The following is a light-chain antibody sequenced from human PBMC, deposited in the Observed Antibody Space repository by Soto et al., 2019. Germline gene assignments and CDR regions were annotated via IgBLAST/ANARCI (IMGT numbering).Light chain of an antibody. Sequence: AIRMTQSPSSLSASTGDRVTITCLASQGISSYLAWYQQKPGKAPKLLIYAASTLQSGVPSRFSGSGSGTDFTLTISCLQSEDFATYYCQQLFDSPITFGQGTRLEIK. J-gene: IGKJ5*01. CDR2: AAS. CDR1: QGISSY. CDR3: QQLFDSPIT. V-gene: IGKV1-8*01.